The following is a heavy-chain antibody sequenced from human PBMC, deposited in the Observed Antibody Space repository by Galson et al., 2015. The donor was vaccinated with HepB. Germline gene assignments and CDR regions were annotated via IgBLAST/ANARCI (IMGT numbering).Heavy chain of an antibody. Sequence: SLRLSCAASGFTFSSYSMNWVRQAPGKGLEWVSYISSSSSTIYYADSVKGRFTISRDNAKNSLYLQMNSLRDEDTAVYYCARDSAWGYYDSSGYYQNWFDPWGQGTLVTVSS. CDR1: GFTFSSYS. J-gene: IGHJ5*02. CDR2: ISSSSSTI. D-gene: IGHD3-22*01. V-gene: IGHV3-48*02. CDR3: ARDSAWGYYDSSGYYQNWFDP.